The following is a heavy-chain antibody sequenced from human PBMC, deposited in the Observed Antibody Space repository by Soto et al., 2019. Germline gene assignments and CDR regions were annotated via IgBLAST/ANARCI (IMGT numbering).Heavy chain of an antibody. Sequence: HPGGSLRLSCAASGFTFNSYSMNWVRQAPGRGLEWVSYSSSGSNTIYYADSVKGRFTISRDSAQNSLYLQMNSLTAADTAVYYCARGVGALLFSDFWGQGTLVTVSS. CDR1: GFTFNSYS. D-gene: IGHD1-26*01. CDR2: SSSGSNTI. CDR3: ARGVGALLFSDF. J-gene: IGHJ4*02. V-gene: IGHV3-48*01.